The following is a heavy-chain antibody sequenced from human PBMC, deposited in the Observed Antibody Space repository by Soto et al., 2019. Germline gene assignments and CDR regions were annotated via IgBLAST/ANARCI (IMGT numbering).Heavy chain of an antibody. Sequence: GSLRLSCAASGFSFSRHGMHWVRQAPGKGLEWVAVISYDGSNQDYADSVKGRFSISRDNSKNTVYLQMNSLRVEDSAVYYCARDRSSTYYYGMDLWGQGTTVTVSS. CDR3: ARDRSSTYYYGMDL. CDR2: ISYDGSNQ. J-gene: IGHJ6*02. D-gene: IGHD6-19*01. V-gene: IGHV3-30-3*01. CDR1: GFSFSRHG.